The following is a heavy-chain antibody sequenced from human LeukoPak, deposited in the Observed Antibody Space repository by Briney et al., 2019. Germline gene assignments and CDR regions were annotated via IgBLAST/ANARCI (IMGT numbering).Heavy chain of an antibody. CDR3: ARDHRPTMIVVVINVPLAMDY. V-gene: IGHV1-18*01. D-gene: IGHD3-22*01. CDR2: ISAYNGNT. CDR1: GYTFTSYG. J-gene: IGHJ4*02. Sequence: GASVKVSCKASGYTFTSYGISWVRQAPGQGLEWMGWISAYNGNTNYAQKLQGRVTMTTDTSTSTAYMELRSLRSDDTAVYYCARDHRPTMIVVVINVPLAMDYWGQGTLVTVSS.